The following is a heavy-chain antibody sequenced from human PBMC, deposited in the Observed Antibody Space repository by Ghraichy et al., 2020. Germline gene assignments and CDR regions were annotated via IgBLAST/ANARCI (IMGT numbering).Heavy chain of an antibody. CDR3: AKDNGAIQFEY. D-gene: IGHD2-2*01. J-gene: IGHJ4*02. Sequence: AGSLRLSCAASGFSFSTYAMSWVRQAPGKGLEWVSLVDGTGSRTYHADSVKGRFIISRDNFRNTLHLQMSSLRVEDTAIYYCAKDNGAIQFEYWGQGILVTVSS. CDR2: VDGTGSRT. V-gene: IGHV3-23*03. CDR1: GFSFSTYA.